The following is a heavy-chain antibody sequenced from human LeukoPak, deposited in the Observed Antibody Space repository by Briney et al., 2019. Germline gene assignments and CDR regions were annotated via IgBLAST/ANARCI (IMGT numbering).Heavy chain of an antibody. Sequence: GASVKVSCKASGYTFTSYYMHWVRQAPGQGLEWMGWINPNSGGTNYAQKFQGRVTMTRDTSISTAYMELSRLRSDDTAVYYCARDWDAMNNCFDPWGQGTPVTVSS. J-gene: IGHJ5*02. V-gene: IGHV1-2*02. CDR2: INPNSGGT. CDR3: ARDWDAMNNCFDP. D-gene: IGHD1-26*01. CDR1: GYTFTSYY.